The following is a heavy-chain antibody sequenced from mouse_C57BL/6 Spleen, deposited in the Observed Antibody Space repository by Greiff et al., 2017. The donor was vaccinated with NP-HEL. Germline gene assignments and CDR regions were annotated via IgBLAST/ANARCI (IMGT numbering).Heavy chain of an antibody. D-gene: IGHD2-3*01. V-gene: IGHV1-64*01. CDR1: GYTFTSYW. J-gene: IGHJ3*01. CDR3: SRSGDGYYGWFAY. Sequence: QVQLQQPGAELVKPGASVKLSCKASGYTFTSYWMHWVKQRPGQGLEWIGMIHPNSGSTNYNEKFKSKATLTVDKSSSTAYMQLSSLTSEDSAVYYCSRSGDGYYGWFAYWGQGTLVTVSA. CDR2: IHPNSGST.